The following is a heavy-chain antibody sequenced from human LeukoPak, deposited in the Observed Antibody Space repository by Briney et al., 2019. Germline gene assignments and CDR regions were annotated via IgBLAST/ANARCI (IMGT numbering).Heavy chain of an antibody. Sequence: GGSLRLSCAASGFTFDDYAMHWVRQAPGKGLEWVSGISWNSGTIGYADSVKGRFTISRDNAKNSLYLQMNSLRAEDTALYYCAKALSGYSNGTFDFWGQGTLVTVSS. CDR2: ISWNSGTI. D-gene: IGHD5-18*01. CDR3: AKALSGYSNGTFDF. V-gene: IGHV3-9*01. CDR1: GFTFDDYA. J-gene: IGHJ4*02.